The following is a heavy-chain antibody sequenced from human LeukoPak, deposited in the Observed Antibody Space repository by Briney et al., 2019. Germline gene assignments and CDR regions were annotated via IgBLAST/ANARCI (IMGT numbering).Heavy chain of an antibody. CDR3: ARRRVDLKYDILTGYYSRTTYLDY. Sequence: VASVKVSCKASGYIFTSYGISWVRQAPGQGLEWMGWISAYNGNTNYAQKLQGRVTMTTDTSTTTAYMELSRLRSDDTAVYYCARRRVDLKYDILTGYYSRTTYLDYWGQGTLVTVSS. D-gene: IGHD3-9*01. CDR1: GYIFTSYG. V-gene: IGHV1-18*01. CDR2: ISAYNGNT. J-gene: IGHJ4*02.